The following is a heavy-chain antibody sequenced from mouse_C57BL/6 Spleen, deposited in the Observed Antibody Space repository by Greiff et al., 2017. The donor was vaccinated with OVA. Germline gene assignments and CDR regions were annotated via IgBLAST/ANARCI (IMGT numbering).Heavy chain of an antibody. CDR1: GYSITSGYY. Sequence: VQLQQSGPGLVKPSQSLSLTCSVTGYSITSGYYWNWIRQFPGNKLEWMGYISYDGSNNYNPSLKNRISITRDTSKNQFFLKLNSVTTEDTATYYCAREASDYYDYAWFAYWGQGTLVTVSA. D-gene: IGHD2-4*01. CDR2: ISYDGSN. J-gene: IGHJ3*01. V-gene: IGHV3-6*01. CDR3: AREASDYYDYAWFAY.